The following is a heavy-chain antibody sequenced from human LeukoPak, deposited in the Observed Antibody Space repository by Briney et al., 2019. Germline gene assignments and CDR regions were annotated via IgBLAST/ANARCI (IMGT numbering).Heavy chain of an antibody. CDR1: GYSISSGYY. CDR2: IYHSGST. V-gene: IGHV4-38-2*01. J-gene: IGHJ5*02. CDR3: ARHRVGSGDTYYAFWSGYSGFDP. D-gene: IGHD3-3*01. Sequence: SETLSLTCAVYGYSISSGYYWGWIRQPPGKGLEWIGSIYHSGSTYYNLSLKSRVTISVDTSKNQFSLKLTSVTAADTAVYYCARHRVGSGDTYYAFWSGYSGFDPWGQGTLVTVSS.